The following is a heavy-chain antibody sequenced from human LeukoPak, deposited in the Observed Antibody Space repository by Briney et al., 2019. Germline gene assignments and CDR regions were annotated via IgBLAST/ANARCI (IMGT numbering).Heavy chain of an antibody. V-gene: IGHV1-46*01. CDR1: GYTFINYY. J-gene: IGHJ5*02. D-gene: IGHD3-10*02. Sequence: GASVKVSCKASGYTFINYYMHWVRQAPGQGLEWMGIINPSGGSTSCGQKFQGRVTMTRDMSTSTFYMELSSLRFEDTAVYYCARSPHRRTYDRDNWFDPWGQGTPVTVSS. CDR2: INPSGGST. CDR3: ARSPHRRTYDRDNWFDP.